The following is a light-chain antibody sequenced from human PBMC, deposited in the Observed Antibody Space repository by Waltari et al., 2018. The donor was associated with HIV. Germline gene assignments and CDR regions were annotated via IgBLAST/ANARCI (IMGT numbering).Light chain of an antibody. V-gene: IGLV1-44*01. CDR3: AAWDDTLYGL. CDR2: ATN. Sequence: QSVLTQPHSASGTPGQSVTISCSGSNSNIGEYPVNWYHQVPGTAPKLVIYATNQRPAGVPARFSGSQSGTSASLAISGLRSEDEGYYYCAAWDDTLYGLFGGGTKLTVL. J-gene: IGLJ2*01. CDR1: NSNIGEYP.